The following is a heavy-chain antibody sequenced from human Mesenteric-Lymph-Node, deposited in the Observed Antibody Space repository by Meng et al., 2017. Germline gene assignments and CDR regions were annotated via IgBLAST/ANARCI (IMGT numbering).Heavy chain of an antibody. J-gene: IGHJ4*02. CDR1: GYSISSGYY. V-gene: IGHV4-38-2*02. Sequence: SETLSLTCTVSGYSISSGYYWGWIRQPPGKGLEWIGSIYHSGGTYYNPSLKSRVTISVDTSKNQFSLKLSSVTAADTAVYYCARVRGDTAMVMFVDYWGQGTLVTVSS. CDR3: ARVRGDTAMVMFVDY. D-gene: IGHD5-18*01. CDR2: IYHSGGT.